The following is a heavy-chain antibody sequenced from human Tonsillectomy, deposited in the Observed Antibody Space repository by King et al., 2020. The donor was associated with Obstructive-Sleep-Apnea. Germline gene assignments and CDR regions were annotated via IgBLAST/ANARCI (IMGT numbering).Heavy chain of an antibody. Sequence: VQLVESGGGLVKPGGSLRLSCAASRFTFSDYYMSWIRQAPGKGLECVSFISNTGATIFYADSVKGRFTISRDNAKNSLYLQMNSLRAEDTAVYYCARDPGGPSIFDYWGPGTLVTVSS. D-gene: IGHD4-23*01. J-gene: IGHJ4*02. CDR3: ARDPGGPSIFDY. CDR1: RFTFSDYY. CDR2: ISNTGATI. V-gene: IGHV3-11*01.